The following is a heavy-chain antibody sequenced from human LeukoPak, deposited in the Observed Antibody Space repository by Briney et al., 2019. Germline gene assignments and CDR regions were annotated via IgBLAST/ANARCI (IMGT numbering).Heavy chain of an antibody. CDR2: ISYDGSNK. J-gene: IGHJ4*02. CDR1: GFPFSSHG. V-gene: IGHV3-30*18. CDR3: AKRHSSSSLVDY. Sequence: GGSLRLSCAGSGFPFSSHGMNWVRQAPGKGLEWVAVISYDGSNKYYADSVKGRFTISRDNSKNTLYLQMNSLRAEDTAVYYCAKRHSSSSLVDYWGQGTLVTVSS. D-gene: IGHD6-6*01.